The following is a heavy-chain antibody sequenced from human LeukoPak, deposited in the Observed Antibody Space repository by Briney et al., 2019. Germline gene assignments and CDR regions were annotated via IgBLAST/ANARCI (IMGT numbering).Heavy chain of an antibody. J-gene: IGHJ2*01. CDR1: GFTFSSYS. V-gene: IGHV3-21*01. D-gene: IGHD4-17*01. CDR2: ITSSSTYI. CDR3: ARDFKAGDGHWSFDL. Sequence: PGGSLRLSCAASGFTFSSYSMNWVRQAPGKGLEWVSLITSSSTYIYYADSVKGRFTISRDNAKNSLYLQMNSLRAEDTAVYYCARDFKAGDGHWSFDLWGRGILVTVFS.